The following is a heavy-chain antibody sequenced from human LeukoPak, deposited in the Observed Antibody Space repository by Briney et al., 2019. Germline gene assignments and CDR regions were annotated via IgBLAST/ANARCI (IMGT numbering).Heavy chain of an antibody. Sequence: PSETLSLTCNVSGGSISNSYWNWIRQPPGKGLEWIGYIYYSGSTYYNPSLKSRVTISVDTSKNQFSLKLSSVTATDTAVYYCASLYGSGVNYFHYWGQGTLVTVSS. CDR1: GGSISNSY. J-gene: IGHJ4*02. CDR2: IYYSGST. V-gene: IGHV4-30-4*01. D-gene: IGHD3-10*01. CDR3: ASLYGSGVNYFHY.